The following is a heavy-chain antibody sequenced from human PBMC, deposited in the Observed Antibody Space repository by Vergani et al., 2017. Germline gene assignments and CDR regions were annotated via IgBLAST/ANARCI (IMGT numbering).Heavy chain of an antibody. CDR3: AVDTRVIGDSRFDY. CDR1: GFTFSSYA. J-gene: IGHJ4*02. Sequence: QVQLVESGGGVVQPGRSLRLSCAASGFTFSSYAMHWVRQAPGKGLEWVAVISYDGSNKYYADSVKGRFTISRDNSKNTLYLQKNSLRAEDTAVYYCAVDTRVIGDSRFDYWGQGTLVTVSS. CDR2: ISYDGSNK. V-gene: IGHV3-30*04. D-gene: IGHD4-17*01.